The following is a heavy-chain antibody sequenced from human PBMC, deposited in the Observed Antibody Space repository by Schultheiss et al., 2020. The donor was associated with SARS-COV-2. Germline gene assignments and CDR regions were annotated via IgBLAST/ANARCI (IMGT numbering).Heavy chain of an antibody. CDR1: GGSISSYY. CDR2: IYNSGIT. Sequence: SETLSLTCTVSGGSISSYYWSWIRQPPGKGLELIGHIYNSGITNYNPSLKSRVTISVDTSKNQFSLKLNSVTAADTAVYYCARAPSGSYDFWGQGTLVTVSS. D-gene: IGHD1-26*01. V-gene: IGHV4-59*12. J-gene: IGHJ4*02. CDR3: ARAPSGSYDF.